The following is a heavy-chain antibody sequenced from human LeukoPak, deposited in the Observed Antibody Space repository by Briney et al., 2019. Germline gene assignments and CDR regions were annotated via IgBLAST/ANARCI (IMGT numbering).Heavy chain of an antibody. CDR2: IIPIFGIA. J-gene: IGHJ4*02. V-gene: IGHV1-69*04. CDR3: ARVDTAIAFDY. D-gene: IGHD5-18*01. Sequence: SVTVSCKASGGTFSSYAISWVRQAPGQGLEWMGRIIPIFGIANYAQKFQGRVTITADKSTSTAYMELSSLRSEDTAVYYCARVDTAIAFDYWGQGTLVTVSS. CDR1: GGTFSSYA.